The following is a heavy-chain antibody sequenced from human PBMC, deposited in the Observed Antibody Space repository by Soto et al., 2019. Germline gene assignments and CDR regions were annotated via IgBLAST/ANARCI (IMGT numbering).Heavy chain of an antibody. J-gene: IGHJ5*02. CDR1: GYTFTSYA. V-gene: IGHV1-3*01. CDR2: INAGNGNT. D-gene: IGHD3-10*01. Sequence: VASVKVSCKASGYTFTSYAMHWVRQAPGQRLEWMGWINAGNGNTKYSQKFQGRVTFTRDTSASTAYMELSSLRSEDTAVYYCARGLAWFGEFDPWGQGTLVTVSS. CDR3: ARGLAWFGEFDP.